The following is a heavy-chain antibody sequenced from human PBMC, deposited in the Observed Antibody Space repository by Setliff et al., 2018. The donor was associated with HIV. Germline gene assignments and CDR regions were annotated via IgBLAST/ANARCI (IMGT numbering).Heavy chain of an antibody. J-gene: IGHJ4*02. Sequence: PSETLSLTCTVSGGSISSYYWSWIRQPPGKGLEWIGYIYTSGSTQYNPSLKSRVTISLDTSKNQFSLKLTSVTSADTAVYYCARLSGDYYYFDYWGQGTLVTVSS. CDR2: IYTSGST. CDR1: GGSISSYY. CDR3: ARLSGDYYYFDY. V-gene: IGHV4-4*09. D-gene: IGHD2-21*02.